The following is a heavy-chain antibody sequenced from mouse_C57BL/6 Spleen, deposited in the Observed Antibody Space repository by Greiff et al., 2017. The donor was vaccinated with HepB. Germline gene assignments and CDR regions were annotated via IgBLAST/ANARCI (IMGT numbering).Heavy chain of an antibody. CDR3: TTGVVAPYWYFDV. V-gene: IGHV14-4*01. CDR2: IDPENGDT. D-gene: IGHD1-1*01. Sequence: DVKLQESGAEPVRPGASVKLSCTASGFNIKDDYMHWVKQRPEQGLEWIGWIDPENGDTEYASKFQGKATITADTSSNTAYLQLSSLTSEDTAVYYCTTGVVAPYWYFDVWGTGTTVTVSS. J-gene: IGHJ1*03. CDR1: GFNIKDDY.